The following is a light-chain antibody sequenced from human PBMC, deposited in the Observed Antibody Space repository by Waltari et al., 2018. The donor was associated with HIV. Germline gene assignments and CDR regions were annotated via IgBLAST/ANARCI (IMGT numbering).Light chain of an antibody. CDR3: CSFAVDKDSQISKYV. V-gene: IGLV2-23*01. Sequence: QSALTQPASVSGSLGQSVTISCTGTNSNIGRHNVVSWYQQQTGKFPKLLIFEGNKRPSGVASLFFGSKSGNTASLTISRLQTDDEAAYYCCSFAVDKDSQISKYVFGTGTTVTVL. CDR2: EGN. J-gene: IGLJ1*01. CDR1: NSNIGRHNV.